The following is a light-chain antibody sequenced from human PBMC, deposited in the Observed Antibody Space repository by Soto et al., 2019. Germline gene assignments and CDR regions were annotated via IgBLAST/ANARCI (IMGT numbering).Light chain of an antibody. CDR3: QKYDDY. V-gene: IGKV1-5*01. J-gene: IGKJ4*01. Sequence: DSRMTQSPSTLSASVGDRVTITCRASQSINTWLAWYQQKPGKAPKVLIYDASSLESGVPSRFSGSGYGTEFTRTINSLQPDDFATYYCQKYDDYFGGGTKVEMK. CDR2: DAS. CDR1: QSINTW.